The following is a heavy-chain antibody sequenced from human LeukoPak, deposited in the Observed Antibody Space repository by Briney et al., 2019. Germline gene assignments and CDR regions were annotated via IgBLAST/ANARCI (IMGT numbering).Heavy chain of an antibody. J-gene: IGHJ4*02. CDR1: GGTFSSYA. CDR3: ARDQSSGGFKDTFDY. Sequence: GASVKVSCKASGGTFSSYAISWVRQAPGQGLEWMGRIIPILGIANYAQKFQGRVTITADKSTSTAYMELSSLRSEDTAVYYCARDQSSGGFKDTFDYWGQGTLVTVSS. V-gene: IGHV1-69*04. CDR2: IIPILGIA. D-gene: IGHD5-18*01.